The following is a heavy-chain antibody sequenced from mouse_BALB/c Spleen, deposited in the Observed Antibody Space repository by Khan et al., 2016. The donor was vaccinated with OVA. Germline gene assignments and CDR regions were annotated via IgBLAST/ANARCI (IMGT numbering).Heavy chain of an antibody. CDR3: AKIIYGIAYAMDY. Sequence: QVQLQQSGPELVKPGASVTMSCKTSGYTFTDYDIRWVKQRTGQGLEWIGEFYPGSGSTYYNEKFKGKATLTADKSYNTAYMQLSSLTSEDSAVDFCAKIIYGIAYAMDYWGQGTTVTVSS. D-gene: IGHD2-1*01. CDR1: GYTFTDYD. J-gene: IGHJ4*01. V-gene: IGHV1-77*01. CDR2: FYPGSGST.